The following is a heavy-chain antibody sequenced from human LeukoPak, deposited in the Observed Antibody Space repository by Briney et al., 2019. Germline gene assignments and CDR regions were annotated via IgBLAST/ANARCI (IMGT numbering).Heavy chain of an antibody. CDR1: GGSISSYY. CDR3: ARPGVGSGRYGAFDI. V-gene: IGHV4-59*08. Sequence: SETLSLTCTVSGGSISSYYRSWIRQPPGKGLEWIGYIYYSGSTNYNPSLKSRVTISVDTSKNQFSLKLSSVTAADTAVYYCARPGVGSGRYGAFDIWGQGTVVTVSS. D-gene: IGHD5-18*01. CDR2: IYYSGST. J-gene: IGHJ3*02.